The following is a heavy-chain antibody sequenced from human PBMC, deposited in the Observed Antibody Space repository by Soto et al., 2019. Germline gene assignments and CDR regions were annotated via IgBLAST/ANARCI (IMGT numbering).Heavy chain of an antibody. CDR1: GGTFSIYA. Sequence: GASVKGTCKAAGGTFSIYAISWVRQAPGQGLEWMGGIIPIFGTANYAQKFQGRVTITADKSTSTAYMELSSLRSEDTAVYYCASESKAVAGPRPPLYWGQGPLVTVSS. V-gene: IGHV1-69*06. J-gene: IGHJ4*02. CDR2: IIPIFGTA. CDR3: ASESKAVAGPRPPLY. D-gene: IGHD6-19*01.